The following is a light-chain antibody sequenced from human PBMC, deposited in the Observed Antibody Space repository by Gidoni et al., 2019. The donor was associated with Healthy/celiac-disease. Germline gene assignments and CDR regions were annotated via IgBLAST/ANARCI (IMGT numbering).Light chain of an antibody. CDR2: KVS. CDR3: MQGTHWPPDDSPYT. V-gene: IGKV2-30*01. Sequence: DVVMTQSPLSLPVTLGQPASISCRSSQSLVYSDGNTYLNWFQQRPGQSQRRLIYKVSNRDSGVPDRFSGSGSGTDFTLKISRVEAEDVGVYYCMQGTHWPPDDSPYTFGQGTKLEIK. J-gene: IGKJ2*01. CDR1: QSLVYSDGNTY.